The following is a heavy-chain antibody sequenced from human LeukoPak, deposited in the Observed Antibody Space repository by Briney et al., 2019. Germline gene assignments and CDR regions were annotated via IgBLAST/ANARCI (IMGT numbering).Heavy chain of an antibody. CDR1: GFSVSSNY. J-gene: IGHJ3*02. V-gene: IGHV3-53*01. D-gene: IGHD5-12*01. CDR3: ARAAVGIVATSSRRAFDI. Sequence: GGSLRLSCAASGFSVSSNYMSWVRQAPGKGLEWVSLIYSGGSTYYADSVKGRFIISRDNSKNTLYLQMNSLRAEDTAVYYCARAAVGIVATSSRRAFDIWGQGTMVTVSS. CDR2: IYSGGST.